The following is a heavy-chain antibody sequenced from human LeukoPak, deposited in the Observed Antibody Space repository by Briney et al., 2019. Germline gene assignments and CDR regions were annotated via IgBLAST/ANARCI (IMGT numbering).Heavy chain of an antibody. CDR2: IYYSGST. CDR3: ARSQTPRGSHFPLDDY. Sequence: SETLSLTCAVSGYSISSSNWWGWIRQPPGKGLEWIGYIYYSGSTNYNPSLKSRVTMSVDTSKNQFSLKLTSVTAADTAVYYCARSQTPRGSHFPLDDYWGQGTLVTVSS. D-gene: IGHD1-26*01. CDR1: GYSISSSNW. V-gene: IGHV4-28*01. J-gene: IGHJ4*02.